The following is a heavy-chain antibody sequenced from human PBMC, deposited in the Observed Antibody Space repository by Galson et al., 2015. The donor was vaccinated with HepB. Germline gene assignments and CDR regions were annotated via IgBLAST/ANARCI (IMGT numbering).Heavy chain of an antibody. Sequence: SVKVSCKASGYIFTSYDINWVRQAPGQGLEWMGWINPNSGGTNYAQKFQGRVTMTRDTSISTAYMELSRLRSDDTAVYYCASDVDTAMVFDYWGQGTLVTVSS. CDR1: GYIFTSYD. V-gene: IGHV1-2*02. D-gene: IGHD5-18*01. CDR2: INPNSGGT. J-gene: IGHJ4*02. CDR3: ASDVDTAMVFDY.